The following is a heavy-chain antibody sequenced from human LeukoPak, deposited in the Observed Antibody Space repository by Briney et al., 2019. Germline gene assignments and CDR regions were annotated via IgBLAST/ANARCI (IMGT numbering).Heavy chain of an antibody. CDR2: INHSGST. J-gene: IGHJ4*02. D-gene: IGHD3-16*02. CDR1: GGSISSSNHY. CDR3: ARGRVVGLSYDYVWGSCRSSYFDY. V-gene: IGHV4-39*07. Sequence: SETLSLTCTVSGGSISSSNHYWGWIRQPPGKGLEGIGEINHSGSTNYNPSLKSRVTISVDTSKNQFSLKLSSVTAADTAVYYCARGRVVGLSYDYVWGSCRSSYFDYWGQGTLVTVSS.